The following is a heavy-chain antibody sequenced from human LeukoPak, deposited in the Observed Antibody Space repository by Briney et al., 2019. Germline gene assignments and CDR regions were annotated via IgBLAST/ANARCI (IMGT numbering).Heavy chain of an antibody. CDR3: ARFGWSNDY. Sequence: PSETLSLTCTVSGGSISSGGYYWSWIRQPPGKGLEWIGEINHSGSTNYNPSLKSRVTISVDTSKNQFSLKLSSVTAADTAVYYCARFGWSNDYWGQGTLVTVSS. CDR2: INHSGST. V-gene: IGHV4-39*07. D-gene: IGHD2-15*01. J-gene: IGHJ4*02. CDR1: GGSISSGGYY.